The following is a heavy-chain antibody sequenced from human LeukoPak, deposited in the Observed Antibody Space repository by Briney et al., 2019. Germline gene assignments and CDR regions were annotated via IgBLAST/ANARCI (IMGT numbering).Heavy chain of an antibody. V-gene: IGHV3-23*01. CDR1: GFTFSSYA. J-gene: IGHJ4*02. Sequence: GGSLRLSCAASGFTFSSYAMSWVRQAPGKGLEWVSSISGSGGSTYYADSVKGRFTISRDNSKNTLYLQMNSLRAEDTAVYYCAKVETAAAATLRGFDYWGQGTLVTVSS. D-gene: IGHD6-13*01. CDR2: ISGSGGST. CDR3: AKVETAAAATLRGFDY.